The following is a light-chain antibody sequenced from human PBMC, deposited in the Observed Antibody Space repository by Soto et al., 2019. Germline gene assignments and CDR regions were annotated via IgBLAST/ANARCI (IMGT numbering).Light chain of an antibody. V-gene: IGKV1-6*01. Sequence: AIQVTQSPSSLSASVGDRVTITCRASEDIRNGLGWYQQKPGKAPKLLIYAASYLQGGAPSRFSGSGFGTEFTLTISSLQPEDFATYYCLQDHNYLWTFGQGTKVDI. J-gene: IGKJ1*01. CDR1: EDIRNG. CDR3: LQDHNYLWT. CDR2: AAS.